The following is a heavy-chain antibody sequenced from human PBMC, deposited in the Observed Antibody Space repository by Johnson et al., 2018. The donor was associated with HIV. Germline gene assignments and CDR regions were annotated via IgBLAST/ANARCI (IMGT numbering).Heavy chain of an antibody. CDR2: IWYDGTNK. CDR1: GFTFSSYG. Sequence: QMLLVESGGGVVQPGRSLRLSCVASGFTFSSYGMHWVRQAPGKGLEWVAVIWYDGTNKYHAASVTVRFTISRDNSKGTLYLQLTSLRAADTTVYYCAKEPAVGYSGSFSGGFDIWGQGTMVTVSS. CDR3: AKEPAVGYSGSFSGGFDI. V-gene: IGHV3-33*06. J-gene: IGHJ3*02. D-gene: IGHD1-26*01.